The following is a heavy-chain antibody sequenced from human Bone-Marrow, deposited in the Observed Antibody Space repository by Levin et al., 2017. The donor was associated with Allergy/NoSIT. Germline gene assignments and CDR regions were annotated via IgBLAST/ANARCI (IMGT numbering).Heavy chain of an antibody. CDR1: GFTFSDYS. V-gene: IGHV3-21*01. J-gene: IGHJ3*01. Sequence: PGGSLRLSCIVSGFTFSDYSIYWVRQAPGKGLEWISSISSDSSDLYYADSVKGRFTISRDNAKNSLNLQVSSLRAEDTAVYHCVRGIIGDVRVAHKEAFNVWGQGTMVTVSS. CDR3: VRGIIGDVRVAHKEAFNV. D-gene: IGHD2/OR15-2a*01. CDR2: ISSDSSDL.